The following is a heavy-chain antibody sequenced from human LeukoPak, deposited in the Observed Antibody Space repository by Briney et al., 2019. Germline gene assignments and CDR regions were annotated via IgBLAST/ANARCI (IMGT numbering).Heavy chain of an antibody. D-gene: IGHD2-8*01. Sequence: VQPGGSLRLSCAASGFTFSPYWMSWVRQAPGKGLEWVANIKQDGSEKYYVDSVKGRFTISRDNAKNSLYLQMNSLRAEDTAVYYCARYLGPFDYWGQGTLVTVSS. J-gene: IGHJ4*02. CDR3: ARYLGPFDY. CDR2: IKQDGSEK. V-gene: IGHV3-7*01. CDR1: GFTFSPYW.